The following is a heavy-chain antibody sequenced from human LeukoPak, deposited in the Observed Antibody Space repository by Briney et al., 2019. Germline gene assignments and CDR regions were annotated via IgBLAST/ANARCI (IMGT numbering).Heavy chain of an antibody. J-gene: IGHJ5*02. D-gene: IGHD3-22*01. CDR1: GYTFTGYY. CDR3: ARGGIITMIPNWFDP. Sequence: GASVKVSCKASGYTFTGYYMHWVRQAPGQGLEWMGWINPNSGGTNYAQKFQGRVTMTRDTSISTAYMELSRLRSDDTAVYYCARGGIITMIPNWFDPWGQGTLVTVSS. V-gene: IGHV1-2*02. CDR2: INPNSGGT.